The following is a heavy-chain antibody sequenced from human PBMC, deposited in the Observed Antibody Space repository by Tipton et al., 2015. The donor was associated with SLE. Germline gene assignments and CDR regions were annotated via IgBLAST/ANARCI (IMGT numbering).Heavy chain of an antibody. CDR2: ISGSGSST. CDR3: AKDQVGATIPRVLDY. Sequence: SLRLSCAASGFTFSTYAMSWVRQPPGKGLEWVSAISGSGSSTYYADSVKGRFTISRDNSKNTLYLQMNSLRAEDTAVYYCAKDQVGATIPRVLDYWGQGTLVTVSS. J-gene: IGHJ4*02. D-gene: IGHD5-12*01. CDR1: GFTFSTYA. V-gene: IGHV3-23*01.